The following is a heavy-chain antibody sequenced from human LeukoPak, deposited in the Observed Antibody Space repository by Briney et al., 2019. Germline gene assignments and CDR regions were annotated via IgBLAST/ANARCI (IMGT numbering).Heavy chain of an antibody. CDR2: MNPNSGNT. Sequence: ASVKVSCKASGYTFTSYDINWVRQATGQGLEWLGWMNPNSGNTGYAQKFQGGVIMTWSTSISTAYMELSSLRSEDTAVYYCARAFVIEGGFDPWGQGTLVTVSS. V-gene: IGHV1-8*01. D-gene: IGHD2-21*01. J-gene: IGHJ5*02. CDR1: GYTFTSYD. CDR3: ARAFVIEGGFDP.